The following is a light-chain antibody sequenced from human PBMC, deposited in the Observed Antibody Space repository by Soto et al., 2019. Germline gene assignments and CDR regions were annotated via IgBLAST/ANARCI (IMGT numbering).Light chain of an antibody. Sequence: QSALTQPPSASGSLGQSVTISCTGTSSDVGAYNYVSWYQQHPGKAPKLMIYEVSKRPSGVPDRFSGSKSGNTASLTVSGLQAEDEADYYSSSYAGSNQSVLGNGTKLTVL. V-gene: IGLV2-8*01. CDR2: EVS. J-gene: IGLJ1*01. CDR3: SSYAGSNQSV. CDR1: SSDVGAYNY.